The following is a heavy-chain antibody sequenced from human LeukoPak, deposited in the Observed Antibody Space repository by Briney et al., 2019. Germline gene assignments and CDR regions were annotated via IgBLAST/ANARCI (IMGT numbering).Heavy chain of an antibody. V-gene: IGHV1-2*02. D-gene: IGHD6-6*01. CDR2: INPNSGGT. J-gene: IGHJ3*02. CDR3: AISYSSSRGDAFDI. CDR1: GYTFTGYY. Sequence: ASVKVSCKASGYTFTGYYMHWVRQAPGQGLEWMGWINPNSGGTNYAQKFQGRVTMTRDTSISTAYMELSRLRSDDTAVYYCAISYSSSRGDAFDIWGQGTMVTVSS.